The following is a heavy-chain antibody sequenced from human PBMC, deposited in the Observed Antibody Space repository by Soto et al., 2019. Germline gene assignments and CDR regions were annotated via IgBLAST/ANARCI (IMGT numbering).Heavy chain of an antibody. CDR2: ISGSGGST. V-gene: IGHV3-23*01. D-gene: IGHD3-3*01. Sequence: HPGGSLRLSCAASGFTFSSYAMSWVRQAPGKGLEWVSAISGSGGSTYYADSVKGRFTISRDNSKNTLYLQMNSLRAEDTAVYYCAKDREYYDFLFLGYYFDYWGQGTLVTVSS. CDR3: AKDREYYDFLFLGYYFDY. J-gene: IGHJ4*02. CDR1: GFTFSSYA.